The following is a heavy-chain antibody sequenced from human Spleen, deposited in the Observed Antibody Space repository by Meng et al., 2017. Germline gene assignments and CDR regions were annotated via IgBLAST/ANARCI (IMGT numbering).Heavy chain of an antibody. CDR1: GGSFSDYY. J-gene: IGHJ4*02. CDR2: IHHSGGT. CDR3: ARGPTTMAHDFDY. V-gene: IGHV4-34*01. Sequence: GSLRLSCVVSGGSFSDYYWSWIRQPPGKGLEWTGEIHHSGGTNYNPSLKSRVTISVDTSKKQFSLKLSSVTAADSAVYYCARGPTTMAHDFDYWGQGTLVTVSS. D-gene: IGHD4-11*01.